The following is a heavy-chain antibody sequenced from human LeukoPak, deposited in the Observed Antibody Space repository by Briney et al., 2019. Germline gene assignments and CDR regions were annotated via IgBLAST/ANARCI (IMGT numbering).Heavy chain of an antibody. CDR1: GFTFSSYA. CDR2: ISSSSSYI. J-gene: IGHJ3*01. V-gene: IGHV3-21*01. Sequence: GGSLRLSCAASGFTFSSYAMSWVRQAPGKGLEWVSSISSSSSYIYYADSVKGRFTISRDNAKNSLYLQMNSLRAEDTAVYYCARFPEWELLGSPPPWGQGTMVTVSS. D-gene: IGHD1-26*01. CDR3: ARFPEWELLGSPPP.